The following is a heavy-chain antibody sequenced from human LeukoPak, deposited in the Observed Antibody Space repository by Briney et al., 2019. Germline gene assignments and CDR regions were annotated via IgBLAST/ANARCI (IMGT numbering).Heavy chain of an antibody. Sequence: GGSLRLSCAASGFTFSSYGMHWVRQAPGKGLEWVAVISYDGSNKYYADSVKGRFTISRDISKNTLYLQMNSLRAEDTAVYYCARVGDGYNIKDAFDIWGQGTMVTVSS. CDR2: ISYDGSNK. V-gene: IGHV3-30*03. CDR3: ARVGDGYNIKDAFDI. J-gene: IGHJ3*02. CDR1: GFTFSSYG. D-gene: IGHD5-24*01.